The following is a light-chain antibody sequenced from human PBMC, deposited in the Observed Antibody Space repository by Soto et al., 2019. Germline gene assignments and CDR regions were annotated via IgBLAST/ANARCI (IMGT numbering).Light chain of an antibody. CDR3: QQYGDSPVT. Sequence: EIVLTQSPATLSLSPGERATLSCRASQSVSSYLAWYQQKPGQAPRLLIYDASNRATGIPARFSGSGSGTDFTLTITRLEPEDFAVHYCQQYGDSPVTFGQGTKVDIK. CDR2: DAS. V-gene: IGKV3-11*01. CDR1: QSVSSY. J-gene: IGKJ1*01.